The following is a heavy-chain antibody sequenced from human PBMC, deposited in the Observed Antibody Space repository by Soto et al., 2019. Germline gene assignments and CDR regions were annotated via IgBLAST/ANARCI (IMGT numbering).Heavy chain of an antibody. CDR1: GYTFTSYY. CDR3: ARGIAAAGET. D-gene: IGHD6-13*01. Sequence: QVQLVQSGAEVKKPGASVKVSCKASGYTFTSYYMHWVRQAPGKGLEWMGIINPSGGSTSYAQKFQGRVTMTRDTSTSTVYMELSSLRYEDTAVYDCARGIAAAGETWGQGTLVTVSS. J-gene: IGHJ4*02. CDR2: INPSGGST. V-gene: IGHV1-46*01.